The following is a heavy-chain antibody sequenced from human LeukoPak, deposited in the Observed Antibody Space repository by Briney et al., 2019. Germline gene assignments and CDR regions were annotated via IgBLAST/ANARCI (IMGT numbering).Heavy chain of an antibody. D-gene: IGHD4-11*01. Sequence: LSLTCAVYGGSFSLYHWSWIRQSPGKGLEWVSYISSSGATMYYADSVRGRFTISRDTAKNSLYLQTNSLRAEDTAVYYCARAQTNWGQGPWSPSPQ. CDR2: ISSSGATM. CDR1: GGSFSLYH. V-gene: IGHV3-11*04. J-gene: IGHJ1*01. CDR3: ARAQTN.